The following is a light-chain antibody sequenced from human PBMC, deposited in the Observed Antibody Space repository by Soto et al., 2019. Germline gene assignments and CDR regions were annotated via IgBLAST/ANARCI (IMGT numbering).Light chain of an antibody. CDR1: SSDVAGYKY. CDR2: DVS. CDR3: SSYTTSSTRV. V-gene: IGLV2-14*01. J-gene: IGLJ3*02. Sequence: QSALTQPASVSGSPGQSITISCTGTSSDVAGYKYVSWYQQHPGKAPKLMIYDVSDRPSGVSNRFSGSKSGNTASLTISGLQAEDEADYYCSSYTTSSTRVFGGGTQLTVL.